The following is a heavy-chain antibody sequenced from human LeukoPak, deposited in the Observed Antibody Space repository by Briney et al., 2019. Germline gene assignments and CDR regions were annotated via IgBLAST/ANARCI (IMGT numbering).Heavy chain of an antibody. CDR3: AKGRPHYYDSSGYYYFDY. Sequence: GGSLRLSCAAAGFTFSSYAMSWVRQAPGKGLEWVSAISGSGGSTYYADSVKGRFTISRDNSKNTLYLQMNSLRAEDTAVYYCAKGRPHYYDSSGYYYFDYWGQGTLVTVSS. D-gene: IGHD3-22*01. CDR1: GFTFSSYA. J-gene: IGHJ4*02. CDR2: ISGSGGST. V-gene: IGHV3-23*01.